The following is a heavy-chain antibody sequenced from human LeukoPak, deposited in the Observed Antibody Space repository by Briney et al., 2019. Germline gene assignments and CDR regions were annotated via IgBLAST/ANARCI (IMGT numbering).Heavy chain of an antibody. CDR3: ARRYTYGDLRYFDY. Sequence: GESLKISCKGSGYSFTTYWIGWVRQMPGKGLEWMGIIYPGDSETRYSPSFQGQVTISVDKSINTAYLQWSSLKASDTAMYYCARRYTYGDLRYFDYWGQGTLVTVSS. J-gene: IGHJ4*02. CDR1: GYSFTTYW. D-gene: IGHD4-17*01. V-gene: IGHV5-51*01. CDR2: IYPGDSET.